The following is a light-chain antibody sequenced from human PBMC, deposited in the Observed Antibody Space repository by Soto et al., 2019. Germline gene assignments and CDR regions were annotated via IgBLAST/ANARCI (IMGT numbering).Light chain of an antibody. J-gene: IGLJ2*01. Sequence: QSALTQPASVSGSPGQSITISCTGTSSDVGGYNYVSWYQQHPGKAPKLMIYDVSNRPSGVSNRFSGSKSGNTASLTISGLQAEDEADYYCSSYTSSSTLVFGGGTKLLVL. CDR3: SSYTSSSTLV. CDR1: SSDVGGYNY. V-gene: IGLV2-14*01. CDR2: DVS.